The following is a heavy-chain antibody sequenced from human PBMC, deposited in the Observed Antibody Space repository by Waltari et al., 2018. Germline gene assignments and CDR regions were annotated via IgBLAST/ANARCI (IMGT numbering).Heavy chain of an antibody. CDR1: GGSISSYY. Sequence: QVQLQESGPGLVKPSETLSLTCTVSGGSISSYYWSWIRQPPGKGLEWIGYIYYSGSTTSNPSLKSRVTISVDTSKNQFSLKLSSVTAADTAVYYCARDLEGHYGMDVWGQGTTVTVSS. D-gene: IGHD1-1*01. CDR3: ARDLEGHYGMDV. CDR2: IYYSGST. V-gene: IGHV4-59*01. J-gene: IGHJ6*02.